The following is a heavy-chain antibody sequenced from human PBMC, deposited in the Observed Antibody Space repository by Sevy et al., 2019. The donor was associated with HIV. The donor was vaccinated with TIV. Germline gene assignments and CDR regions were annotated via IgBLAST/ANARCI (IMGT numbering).Heavy chain of an antibody. Sequence: GGSLRLSCAASGFTVSSNYMSWVRQAPGKGLEWVSVIYSGEYTYYADSVKGRFTISRDISKNTLNLQMNSLRAEDTAIYYCATTSTPLYYYPLDVWGQGTTVTVSS. CDR3: ATTSTPLYYYPLDV. D-gene: IGHD1-26*01. CDR2: IYSGEYT. V-gene: IGHV3-53*01. CDR1: GFTVSSNY. J-gene: IGHJ6*02.